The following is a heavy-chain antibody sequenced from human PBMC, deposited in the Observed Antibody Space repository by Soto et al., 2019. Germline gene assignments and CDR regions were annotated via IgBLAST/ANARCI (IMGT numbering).Heavy chain of an antibody. D-gene: IGHD6-13*01. J-gene: IGHJ5*02. CDR3: ARDGPGAAAESVENWFDP. CDR2: TYYRSKWYN. CDR1: GDSVSSNSAA. V-gene: IGHV6-1*01. Sequence: SQTLSLTCAISGDSVSSNSAAWNWIRQSPSRGLEWLGRTYYRSKWYNDHAVSVKSRITINPDTSKNQFSLQLNSVTPEDTAVYYCARDGPGAAAESVENWFDPWGQGTLVTVSS.